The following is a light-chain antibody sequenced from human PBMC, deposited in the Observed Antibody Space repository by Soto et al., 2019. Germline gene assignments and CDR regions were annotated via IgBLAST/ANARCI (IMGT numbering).Light chain of an antibody. V-gene: IGKV3-11*01. CDR3: QQRSNWPLIT. CDR1: QSVSSY. CDR2: DAS. J-gene: IGKJ5*01. Sequence: PGERATLSCRASQSVSSYLAWYQQKPGQAPRLLIYDASNRATGIPARFSGSGSGTDFTLTISSLEPEDFAIYYCQQRSNWPLITFGQGTRLEIK.